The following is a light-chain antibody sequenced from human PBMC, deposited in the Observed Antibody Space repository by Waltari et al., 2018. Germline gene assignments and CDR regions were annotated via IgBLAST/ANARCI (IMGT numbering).Light chain of an antibody. J-gene: IGKJ2*01. CDR2: AAS. Sequence: DIQMTQSPSSLSASVGDSVTITCRASQSISSYLNWYQQKPGKAPKLLIYAASSLQSGVPSRFSGSGSGTDFTLTISSLQPEDFATYYCQQSYSTPYTLGQGTKLEIK. CDR1: QSISSY. V-gene: IGKV1-39*01. CDR3: QQSYSTPYT.